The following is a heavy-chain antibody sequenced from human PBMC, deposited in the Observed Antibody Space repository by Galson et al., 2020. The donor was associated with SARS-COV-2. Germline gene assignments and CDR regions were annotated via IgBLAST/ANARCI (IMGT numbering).Heavy chain of an antibody. V-gene: IGHV1-18*01. CDR2: ISAYNGNT. J-gene: IGHJ6*02. Sequence: VSCKASGYTFTSYGISWVRQAPGQGLEWMGWISAYNGNTNYAQKLQGRVTMTTDTSTSTAYMELRSLRSDDTAVYYCARSVLRFLEWLSSDSYYYGMDVWGQGTTVTVSS. D-gene: IGHD3-3*01. CDR1: GYTFTSYG. CDR3: ARSVLRFLEWLSSDSYYYGMDV.